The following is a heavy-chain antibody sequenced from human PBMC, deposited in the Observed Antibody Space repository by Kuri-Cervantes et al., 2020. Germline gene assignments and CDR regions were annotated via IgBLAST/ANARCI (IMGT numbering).Heavy chain of an antibody. CDR3: ATGVVAATPGFVY. CDR1: GYTFTSYY. V-gene: IGHV1-2*02. CDR2: INPNSGGA. Sequence: ASVKVSCKASGYTFTSYYMHWVRQAPGQGLEWMGWINPNSGGANYAQKFQGRVTMTEDTSTDTAYMELSSLRSEDTAVYYCATGVVAATPGFVYWGPGTLVTVSS. D-gene: IGHD2-15*01. J-gene: IGHJ4*02.